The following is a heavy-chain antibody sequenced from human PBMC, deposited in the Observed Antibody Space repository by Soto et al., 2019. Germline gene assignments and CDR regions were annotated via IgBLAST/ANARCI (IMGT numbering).Heavy chain of an antibody. V-gene: IGHV4-30-2*01. J-gene: IGHJ3*02. CDR1: GGYISVGYYS. CDR2: IYNSGST. CDR3: ATYRKFFQI. Sequence: LSLTCAVSGGYISVGYYSWSWIRQPPGKGLEWIGLIYNSGSTYYNSSLKSRVTISVDRSKNHFFLNLTSVTAADTAVYYCATYRKFFQIRGQGTKVTVSS.